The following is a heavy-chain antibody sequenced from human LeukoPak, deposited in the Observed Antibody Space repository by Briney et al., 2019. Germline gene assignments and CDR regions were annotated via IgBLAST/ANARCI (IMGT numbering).Heavy chain of an antibody. CDR2: ISSSSSYI. D-gene: IGHD3-10*01. CDR1: GFTFSRYS. CDR3: ARGYYYGSGSYFDY. Sequence: GGSLRLSCAASGFTFSRYSMNWVRQAPGKGLEWVSSISSSSSYIDYADSVKGRFTISRDNAKNSLYLQMNSLRAEDTAVYYCARGYYYGSGSYFDYWGQGTLVTVSS. J-gene: IGHJ4*02. V-gene: IGHV3-21*01.